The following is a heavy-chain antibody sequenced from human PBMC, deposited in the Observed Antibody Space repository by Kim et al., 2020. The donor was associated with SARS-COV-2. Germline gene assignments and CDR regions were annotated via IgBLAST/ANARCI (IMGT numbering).Heavy chain of an antibody. CDR3: ARDRSSGYYGSSDY. D-gene: IGHD3-22*01. CDR1: GFTFSSYS. Sequence: GGSLRLSCAASGFTFSSYSMNWVRQAPGEGLEWVSYIYSSSSTVYYADSVKGRFTISRDNAKNSLYLQMNSLRVEDTAIYYCARDRSSGYYGSSDYWGQGTLVTVSS. CDR2: IYSSSSTV. J-gene: IGHJ4*02. V-gene: IGHV3-48*04.